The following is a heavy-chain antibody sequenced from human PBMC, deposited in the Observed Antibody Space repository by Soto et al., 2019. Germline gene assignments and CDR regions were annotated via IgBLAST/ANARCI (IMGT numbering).Heavy chain of an antibody. D-gene: IGHD2-15*01. V-gene: IGHV3-7*05. CDR3: GRGFGGTH. CDR1: GFTFNNYY. CDR2: INQDGSAK. J-gene: IGHJ4*02. Sequence: EVHLVESGGGLVQPGGSLRLSCAASGFTFNNYYMVWVRQAPGRGLEWVANINQDGSAKYYVDSVKGRFTISRDNAKSSLYLQINSLRAEDTATYYCGRGFGGTHWGQGSLVTVSS.